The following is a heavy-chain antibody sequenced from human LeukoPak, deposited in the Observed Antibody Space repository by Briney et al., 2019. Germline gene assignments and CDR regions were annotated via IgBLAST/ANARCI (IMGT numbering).Heavy chain of an antibody. CDR3: ARYGYSSS. CDR2: IYYSGST. J-gene: IGHJ4*02. D-gene: IGHD6-13*01. CDR1: GVSISSSSYY. Sequence: SETLSLTCAVSGVSISSSSYYWGWIRQPPGKGLEWIGSIYYSGSTYYNPSLKSRVTISVDTSKNQFSLKLSSVTAADTAVYYCARYGYSSSWGQGTLVTVSS. V-gene: IGHV4-39*01.